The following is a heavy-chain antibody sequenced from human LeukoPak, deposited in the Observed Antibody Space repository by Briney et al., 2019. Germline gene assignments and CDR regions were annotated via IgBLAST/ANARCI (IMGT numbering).Heavy chain of an antibody. CDR2: ISNIGDII. J-gene: IGHJ6*03. D-gene: IGHD6-13*01. V-gene: IGHV3-11*04. Sequence: LSLTCTVSGGSISTYYWSWIRQPPGKGLEWISHISNIGDIIHYADSVEGRFTISRDNAKNSLYLQMNSLRAEDTAVYYCAKDATAVVGTVYMDVWGKGTTVTISS. CDR1: GGSISTYY. CDR3: AKDATAVVGTVYMDV.